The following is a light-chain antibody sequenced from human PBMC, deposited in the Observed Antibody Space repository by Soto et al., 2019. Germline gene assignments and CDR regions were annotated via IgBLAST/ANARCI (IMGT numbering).Light chain of an antibody. V-gene: IGLV2-14*01. CDR1: SSDVGGYNY. CDR2: EVS. J-gene: IGLJ2*01. Sequence: QSALTQPASVSRSPGQSITISCTGTSSDVGGYNYVSWYQQHPGKAPKLMIYEVSNRPSGVSNRFSGSKSGNTASLTISGLQAEDEADYYCSSYTSSSTPVVFGGGTKVTVL. CDR3: SSYTSSSTPVV.